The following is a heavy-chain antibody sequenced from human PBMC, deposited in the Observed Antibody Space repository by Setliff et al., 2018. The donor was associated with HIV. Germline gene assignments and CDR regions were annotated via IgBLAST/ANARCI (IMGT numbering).Heavy chain of an antibody. CDR2: IYYSGST. D-gene: IGHD3-10*01. Sequence: PSETLSLTCTVSGGSISSSSYYWGWIRQPPGKGLEWIGSIYYSGSTYYNPSLKSRVTIALDTSKNQFSLKLTSMTAADTAVYYCAREWRGRYYYYMDVWGEGTTVTVSS. V-gene: IGHV4-39*07. CDR1: GGSISSSSYY. CDR3: AREWRGRYYYYMDV. J-gene: IGHJ6*03.